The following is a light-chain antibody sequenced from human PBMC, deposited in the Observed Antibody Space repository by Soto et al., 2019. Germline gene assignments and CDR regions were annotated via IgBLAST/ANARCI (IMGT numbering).Light chain of an antibody. CDR3: QQSYSSLRT. CDR1: QTMSSY. V-gene: IGKV1-39*01. CDR2: AAS. J-gene: IGKJ4*01. Sequence: DIQMTQSPSSLSASVGDRVTITCRASQTMSSYLNWYQQKPGKAPKLLIYAASSLQSGVPSRFSGSRSGTDFTLTVSNLQPEDFATYYCQQSYSSLRTFGGGTKVEIK.